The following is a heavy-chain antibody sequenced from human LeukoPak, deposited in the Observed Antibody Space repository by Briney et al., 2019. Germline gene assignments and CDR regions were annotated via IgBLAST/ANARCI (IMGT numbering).Heavy chain of an antibody. CDR3: ARLAAAGMYNWSDP. D-gene: IGHD6-13*01. V-gene: IGHV3-74*01. J-gene: IGHJ5*02. CDR2: IKTDGSNA. CDR1: GFTFSNYW. Sequence: GGSLRLSCAASGFTFSNYWMHWVRQAPGKGLVWASRIKTDGSNADYADSVKGRFTISRDNAKNSLYLQMNSLRAEDTAVYYCARLAAAGMYNWSDPWGQGTLVTVSS.